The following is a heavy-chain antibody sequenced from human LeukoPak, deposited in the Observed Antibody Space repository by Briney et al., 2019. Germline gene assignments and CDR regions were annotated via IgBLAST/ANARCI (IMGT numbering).Heavy chain of an antibody. J-gene: IGHJ5*02. Sequence: SETLSLTCTVSGGSISSSSYYWGWIRQPPGKGLEWIGSIYYSGSTYYNPSLKSRVTISVDTSKNQFSLKLSSVTAADTAVYYCARVGYGDYGDFDPWGQGTLVTVSS. V-gene: IGHV4-39*07. CDR1: GGSISSSSYY. D-gene: IGHD4-17*01. CDR2: IYYSGST. CDR3: ARVGYGDYGDFDP.